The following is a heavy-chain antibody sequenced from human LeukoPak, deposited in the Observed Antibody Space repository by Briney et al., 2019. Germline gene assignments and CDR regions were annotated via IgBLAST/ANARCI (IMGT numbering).Heavy chain of an antibody. CDR1: GGSISSGGYY. D-gene: IGHD6-19*01. CDR3: ARLEWGAVAHFDY. Sequence: PSQTLSLTCTVYGGSISSGGYYWSWIRQPPGKGLEWIGYIYHSGSTYYNPSLKSRVTISVDRSKNQFSLKLSSVTAADTAVYYCARLEWGAVAHFDYWGQGTLVTVSS. J-gene: IGHJ4*02. CDR2: IYHSGST. V-gene: IGHV4-30-2*01.